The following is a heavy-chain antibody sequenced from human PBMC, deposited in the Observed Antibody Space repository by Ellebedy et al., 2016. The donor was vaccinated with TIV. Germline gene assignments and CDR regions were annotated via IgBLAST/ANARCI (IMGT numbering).Heavy chain of an antibody. CDR3: ARAYSINWYDY. D-gene: IGHD6-13*01. J-gene: IGHJ5*01. CDR1: GFIFSSFA. V-gene: IGHV3-23*03. CDR2: IYNGAT. Sequence: GESLKISCAASGFIFSSFAMFWVRQAPGKGLEWVSGIYNGATHYADSVKGRFTISRDNSKNTLYLQMDSLRAEDTAVYYCARAYSINWYDYWGRGTLVTVSS.